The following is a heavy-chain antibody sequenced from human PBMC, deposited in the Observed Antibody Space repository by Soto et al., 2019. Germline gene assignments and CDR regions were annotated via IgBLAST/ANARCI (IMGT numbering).Heavy chain of an antibody. CDR3: ARDWSSVPAATKFDY. J-gene: IGHJ4*02. CDR1: GFTFSSYA. V-gene: IGHV3-30-3*01. Sequence: QVQLVESGGGVVQPGRSLRLSCAASGFTFSSYAMHWVRQAPGKGLEWVAVISYDGSNKYYADSVKGRFTISRDNSKNTLYLQMNSLRAEDTAVYYCARDWSSVPAATKFDYWGQGPLVTVSS. CDR2: ISYDGSNK. D-gene: IGHD2-2*01.